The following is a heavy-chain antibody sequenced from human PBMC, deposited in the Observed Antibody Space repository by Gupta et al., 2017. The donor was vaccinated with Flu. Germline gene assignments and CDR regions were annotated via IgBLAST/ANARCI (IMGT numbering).Heavy chain of an antibody. V-gene: IGHV1-2*02. J-gene: IGHJ6*02. CDR1: GYTFTGYY. CDR3: ARAGIFISTSPSPMDV. CDR2: INPNSGGT. D-gene: IGHD2-2*01. Sequence: QVQLVQSGAEVKKPGASVKVSCKASGYTFTGYYMHWVRQAPGQGLEWMGWINPNSGGTNYAQKFQGRVTMTRDTSISTAYMELSRLRSDDTAVYYCARAGIFISTSPSPMDVWGQGTTVTVSS.